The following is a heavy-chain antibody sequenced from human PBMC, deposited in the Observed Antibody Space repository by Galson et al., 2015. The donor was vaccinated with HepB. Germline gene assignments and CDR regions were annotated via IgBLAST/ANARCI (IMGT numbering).Heavy chain of an antibody. CDR3: ARANSWYGGIAAAGPDY. CDR2: IKQDGSEK. D-gene: IGHD6-13*01. J-gene: IGHJ4*02. CDR1: GFTFSSYW. V-gene: IGHV3-7*03. Sequence: SLRLSCAASGFTFSSYWMSWVRQAPGKGLEWVANIKQDGSEKYYVDSVKGRFTISRDNAKNSLYLQMNSLRAEDTAVYYCARANSWYGGIAAAGPDYWGQGTLVTVSS.